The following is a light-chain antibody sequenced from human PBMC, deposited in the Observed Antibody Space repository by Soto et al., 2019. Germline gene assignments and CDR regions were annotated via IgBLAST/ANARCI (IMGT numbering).Light chain of an antibody. Sequence: EIVMTQSPATLSVSPGESATLSCRSSQNIRNNLAWYQQKPGQAPRLLFSDTSTRATTVPARFSGSGSGTDFTLTISRMEPEDFAVYCCQQYGSSPRTFGQGTKVDIK. J-gene: IGKJ1*01. CDR3: QQYGSSPRT. CDR1: QNIRNN. CDR2: DTS. V-gene: IGKV3-20*01.